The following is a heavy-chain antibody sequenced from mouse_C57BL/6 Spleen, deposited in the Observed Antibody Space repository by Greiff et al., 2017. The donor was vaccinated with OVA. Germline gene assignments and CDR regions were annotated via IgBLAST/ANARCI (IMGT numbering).Heavy chain of an antibody. CDR3: ARVGNYDYFGC. Sequence: QVQLQQPGAELVKPGASVTMSCKASGYTFTSYCITWVKQRPGQGLEWIGDIYPGSGSTNYNEKFKSKATLTVDTSSSTAYMQRSSLTSDDSAVYYCARVGNYDYFGCRGKGTTLTAST. V-gene: IGHV1-55*01. D-gene: IGHD1-1*01. CDR1: GYTFTSYC. J-gene: IGHJ2*01. CDR2: IYPGSGST.